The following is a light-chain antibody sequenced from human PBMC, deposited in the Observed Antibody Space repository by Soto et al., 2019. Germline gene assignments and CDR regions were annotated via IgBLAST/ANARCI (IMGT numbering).Light chain of an antibody. Sequence: QSALAQPASVSGSPGQSITISCTGTSSDVGGYNYVSWYQQHPGEAPKLMIYEVINRPSGVSNRFSGSKSGNTASLTISGLQAEDEADYYCSSYTSSSTLVFGTGTKVTV. CDR1: SSDVGGYNY. J-gene: IGLJ1*01. CDR2: EVI. CDR3: SSYTSSSTLV. V-gene: IGLV2-14*01.